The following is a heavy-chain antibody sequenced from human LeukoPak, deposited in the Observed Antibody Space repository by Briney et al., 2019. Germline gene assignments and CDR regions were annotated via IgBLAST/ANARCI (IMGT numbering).Heavy chain of an antibody. CDR1: GFTFSSYA. Sequence: GGSLRLSCAASGFTFSSYAMSWVRQAPGKGLEWVSGINNVGGGTYNPDSVKGRFTISRDNSKNTLYLQMNSLRAEDAAVYYCASPRNGYWGQGALVTVSS. CDR2: INNVGGGT. D-gene: IGHD2-8*01. CDR3: ASPRNGY. J-gene: IGHJ4*02. V-gene: IGHV3-23*01.